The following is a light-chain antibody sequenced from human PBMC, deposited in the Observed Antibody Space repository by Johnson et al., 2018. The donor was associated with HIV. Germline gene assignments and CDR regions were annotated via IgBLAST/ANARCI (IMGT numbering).Light chain of an antibody. V-gene: IGLV1-51*02. Sequence: VLTQPPSVSAAPGQKVTISCSGSSSNVGNNYVSWYQQLPGTAPKLLIYENYKRPSGIPDRFSGSKSGTSATLGITGLQTGDEADYYCGTWDSSLSAGVFGTGTKVTVL. CDR2: ENY. CDR3: GTWDSSLSAGV. J-gene: IGLJ1*01. CDR1: SSNVGNNY.